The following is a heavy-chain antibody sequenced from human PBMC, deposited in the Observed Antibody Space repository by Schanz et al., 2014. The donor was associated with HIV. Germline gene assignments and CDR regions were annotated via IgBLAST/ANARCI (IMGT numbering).Heavy chain of an antibody. J-gene: IGHJ2*01. V-gene: IGHV4-34*02. CDR2: INDSGRA. CDR1: GGSFSGDY. Sequence: QVQLQQWGAGLLKPSETLSLTCAVYGGSFSGDYWTWLRQSPGKALEWIGEINDSGRASINPSLKSRVPMSVDTSKNQFSLKLSSVTAADTALYFCARVRSGSTAGYFDLWGRGTPVTVSS. CDR3: ARVRSGSTAGYFDL. D-gene: IGHD1-26*01.